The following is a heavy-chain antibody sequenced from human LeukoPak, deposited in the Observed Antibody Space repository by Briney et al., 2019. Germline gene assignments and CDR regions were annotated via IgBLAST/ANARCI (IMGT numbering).Heavy chain of an antibody. J-gene: IGHJ4*02. CDR3: ARDGGIAAAEPFDY. Sequence: PSETLSLTCAVSGYSISSGYYWGWIRQPPGKGLECIGSIYYSGSTYYYNPSLKSLVTISIDTYKTQFSLKLSSVTAADTAVYYCARDGGIAAAEPFDYWGQGTLVTVSS. D-gene: IGHD6-13*01. CDR2: IYYSGSTY. V-gene: IGHV4-38-2*02. CDR1: GYSISSGYY.